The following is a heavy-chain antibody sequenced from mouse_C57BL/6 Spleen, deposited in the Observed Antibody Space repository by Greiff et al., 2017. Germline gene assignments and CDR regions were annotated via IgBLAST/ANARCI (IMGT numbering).Heavy chain of an antibody. CDR3: ARPRYGNNYYAMDY. Sequence: DVKLVESGGGLVKPGGSLKLSCAASGFTFSDYGMHWVRQAPEKGLEWVAYISSGSSTIYYADTVKGRFTISRDNAKNTLFLQMTSLRSEDTAMYYCARPRYGNNYYAMDYWGQGTSVTVSS. V-gene: IGHV5-17*01. CDR1: GFTFSDYG. D-gene: IGHD1-1*01. CDR2: ISSGSSTI. J-gene: IGHJ4*01.